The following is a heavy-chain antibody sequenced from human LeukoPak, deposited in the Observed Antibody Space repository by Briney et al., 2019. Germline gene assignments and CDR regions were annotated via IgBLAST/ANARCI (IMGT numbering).Heavy chain of an antibody. CDR2: IYHSGST. D-gene: IGHD1-26*01. CDR3: ARGWELLSGGAFDI. CDR1: GGSISSSNW. Sequence: SETLSLTCAVSGGSISSSNWWSWVRQPPGKGLEWIGEIYHSGSTNYTPSLKSRVTISVDKSKNQFSLKLSSVTAADTAVYYCARGWELLSGGAFDIWGQGTMVTVSS. J-gene: IGHJ3*02. V-gene: IGHV4-4*02.